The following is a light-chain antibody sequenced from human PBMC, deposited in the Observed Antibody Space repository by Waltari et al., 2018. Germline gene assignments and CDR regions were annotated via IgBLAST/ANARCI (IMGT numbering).Light chain of an antibody. V-gene: IGKV3-20*01. CDR3: HQYGDSPGT. CDR2: GTF. Sequence: EIVLTQSPGTLSLSPGERATLSCRASQSVTRGFLAWYQQKPGQAPRLLIYGTFTRATGIPDRFRGSGSGTDFTLTVSRLEPEDFAVYFCHQYGDSPGTFGQGTKVEIK. J-gene: IGKJ1*01. CDR1: QSVTRGF.